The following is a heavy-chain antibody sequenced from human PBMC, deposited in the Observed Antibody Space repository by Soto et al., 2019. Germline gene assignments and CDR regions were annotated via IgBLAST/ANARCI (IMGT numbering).Heavy chain of an antibody. D-gene: IGHD3-10*01. V-gene: IGHV4-59*01. CDR2: IYYLGST. Sequence: SETLSLTYIVSGGSMSEYFWSWIRQSPGKGLEWIGYIYYLGSTDYNPSLKSRVTISVDTSKRQFSLRLTSVTAADTAVYYCARDGYDGSGSPYPAYWGPGTQVTVS. CDR3: ARDGYDGSGSPYPAY. J-gene: IGHJ4*02. CDR1: GGSMSEYF.